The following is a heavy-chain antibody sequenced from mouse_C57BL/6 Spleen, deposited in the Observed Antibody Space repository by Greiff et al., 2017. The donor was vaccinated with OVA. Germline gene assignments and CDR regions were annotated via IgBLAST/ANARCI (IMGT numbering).Heavy chain of an antibody. V-gene: IGHV1-54*01. J-gene: IGHJ4*01. CDR3: ARREDYDYAMDY. CDR1: GYAFTNYL. D-gene: IGHD2-4*01. CDR2: INPGSGGT. Sequence: QVQLQQSGAELVRPGTSVKVSCKASGYAFTNYLIEWVKQRPGQGLEWIGVINPGSGGTNYHEKFKGKATLTADKSSSTAYMQLSSLRSEDTAVDCWARREDYDYAMDYWGKGTSVTVSS.